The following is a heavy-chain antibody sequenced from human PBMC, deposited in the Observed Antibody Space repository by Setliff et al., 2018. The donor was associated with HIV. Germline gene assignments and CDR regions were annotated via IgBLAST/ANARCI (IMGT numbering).Heavy chain of an antibody. CDR2: IFSGGSAT. D-gene: IGHD3-10*01. Sequence: PGGSLRLSCAASGFTFTSYAMHWVRQAPGKGLEWVSIIFSGGSATKYSESVKGRFIISRDDSKNTVYLQMNSLRVEDTAVYYCAKDLEPSWHSDSGSNPDYWGQGTLVTVSS. V-gene: IGHV3-23*03. CDR3: AKDLEPSWHSDSGSNPDY. J-gene: IGHJ4*02. CDR1: GFTFTSYA.